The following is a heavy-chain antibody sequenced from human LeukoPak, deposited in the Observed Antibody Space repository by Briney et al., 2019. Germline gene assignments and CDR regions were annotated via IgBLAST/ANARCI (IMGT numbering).Heavy chain of an antibody. J-gene: IGHJ4*02. Sequence: GVSLRLSCAASGFTFSDYYMIWIRQAPGKGLEGVSYISSSGSTIYYADSVKGRFTISRDNAKNSLYLQMNSMRAEDTAVYYCARAPPHDYSNGYYFDYWGQGTLVTVSS. CDR2: ISSSGSTI. CDR3: ARAPPHDYSNGYYFDY. CDR1: GFTFSDYY. D-gene: IGHD4-11*01. V-gene: IGHV3-11*01.